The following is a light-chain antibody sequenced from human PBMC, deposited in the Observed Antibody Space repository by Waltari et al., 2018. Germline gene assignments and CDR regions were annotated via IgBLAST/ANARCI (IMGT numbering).Light chain of an antibody. J-gene: IGLJ1*01. CDR1: TSNIGRNT. Sequence: QSVLTQPPSASGAPGQRVTISCSGSTSNIGRNTVNWYQQLPGTAPKLLIYNDKPRPSGVPDRFSGSKSGTAASLAISGLQSEDEADYYCAAWDDSLNGFYVFGTGTKVTVL. V-gene: IGLV1-44*01. CDR2: NDK. CDR3: AAWDDSLNGFYV.